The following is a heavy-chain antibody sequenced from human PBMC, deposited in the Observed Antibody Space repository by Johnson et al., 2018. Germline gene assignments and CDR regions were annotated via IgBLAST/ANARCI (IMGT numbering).Heavy chain of an antibody. CDR3: ASLPHRFGMDV. J-gene: IGHJ6*02. Sequence: EVQLVETGGGLVQPGGSLRLSCAASGFTFSTYWMHWVRQAPGKGLVWVARMNSDGSNTYYADSVKGRFTISRDNAKNTLYLQMHSLRAEDTAVYYCASLPHRFGMDVWGQGTTVTVSS. CDR2: MNSDGSNT. D-gene: IGHD1-14*01. CDR1: GFTFSTYW. V-gene: IGHV3-74*01.